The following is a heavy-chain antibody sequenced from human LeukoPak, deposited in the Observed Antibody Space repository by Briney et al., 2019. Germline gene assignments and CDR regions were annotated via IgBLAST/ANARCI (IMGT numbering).Heavy chain of an antibody. Sequence: SETLSLTCTVSGGSISSYYWSWIRQPPGKGLEWIGYIYYSGSTNYNPSLKSRVTISVDTSKNQFSLKLSSVTAADTAVYYCARAVDPPLLSYWGQGTLVTVSS. CDR3: ARAVDPPLLSY. V-gene: IGHV4-59*01. CDR1: GGSISSYY. J-gene: IGHJ4*02. CDR2: IYYSGST. D-gene: IGHD2-15*01.